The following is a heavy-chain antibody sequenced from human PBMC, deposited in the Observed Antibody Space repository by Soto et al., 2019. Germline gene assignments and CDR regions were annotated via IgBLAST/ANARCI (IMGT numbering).Heavy chain of an antibody. CDR1: GGSISSGGYY. J-gene: IGHJ4*02. V-gene: IGHV4-31*03. D-gene: IGHD5-18*01. CDR3: ARESRGYGYSWGVDY. Sequence: PSETLSLTCTVSGGSISSGGYYWSWIRQHPGKGLEWIGYIYYSGSTYYNPSLKSRVTISVDTSKNQFSLKLSSVTAADTAVYYCARESRGYGYSWGVDYWGQGTLVTVSS. CDR2: IYYSGST.